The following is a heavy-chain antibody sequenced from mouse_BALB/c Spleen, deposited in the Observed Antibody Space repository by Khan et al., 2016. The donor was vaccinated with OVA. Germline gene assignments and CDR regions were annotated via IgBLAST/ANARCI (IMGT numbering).Heavy chain of an antibody. CDR1: GYSITSGYA. J-gene: IGHJ2*01. CDR3: ARGNYYGYYFDY. D-gene: IGHD1-1*01. CDR2: ISYSDVT. Sequence: EVQLQESGPGLVKPSQSLYLTCTVTGYSITSGYAWNWIRQFPGNKLEWMGYISYSDVTNYNPSLKSRISITRDKSKNPFFLQLNSVTTEDTATYYCARGNYYGYYFDYWGQGTTLTVSS. V-gene: IGHV3-2*02.